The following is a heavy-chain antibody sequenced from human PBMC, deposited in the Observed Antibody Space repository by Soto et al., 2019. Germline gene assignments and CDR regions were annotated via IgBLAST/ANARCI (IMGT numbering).Heavy chain of an antibody. J-gene: IGHJ3*02. Sequence: GGSLRLSCKASGFMFNNSAMSWVRQAPGQGLQWVASVSDNGGSRGGTYYADSVKGRFTISRDNSKNTLYLQLDSLTGADTAVYYCARAKAVVIAALDIWGQGTMVTVSS. CDR2: VSDNGGSRGGT. D-gene: IGHD2-21*01. V-gene: IGHV3-23*01. CDR3: ARAKAVVIAALDI. CDR1: GFMFNNSA.